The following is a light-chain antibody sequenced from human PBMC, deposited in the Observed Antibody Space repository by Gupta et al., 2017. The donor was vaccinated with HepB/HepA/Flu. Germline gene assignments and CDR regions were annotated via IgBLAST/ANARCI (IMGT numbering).Light chain of an antibody. J-gene: IGKJ4*01. CDR2: AAS. CDR1: QTVPNNF. Sequence: DIVLTQSPVTVSSSPGETATLSCRASQTVPNNFLAWYKQWPGQAPRLIIYAASSRAAAIPDRFSGSGSGTDFTLTITRLEPEDFAVFYCQQYGSSPLTFGGGTKVEI. V-gene: IGKV3-20*01. CDR3: QQYGSSPLT.